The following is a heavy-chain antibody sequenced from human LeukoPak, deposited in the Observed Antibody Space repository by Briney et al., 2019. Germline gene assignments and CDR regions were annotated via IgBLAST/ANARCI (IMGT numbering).Heavy chain of an antibody. V-gene: IGHV3-23*01. J-gene: IGHJ4*02. Sequence: GGSLRLSCAASGFTFSSYAMSWVRQAPGKGLEWVSAISGSGGSTYYADSVKGRFTISRDNSRNTLYLQMNSLRAEDTAVYYCAEGYSSGWRGALDYWGQGTLVTVSS. CDR3: AEGYSSGWRGALDY. D-gene: IGHD6-19*01. CDR2: ISGSGGST. CDR1: GFTFSSYA.